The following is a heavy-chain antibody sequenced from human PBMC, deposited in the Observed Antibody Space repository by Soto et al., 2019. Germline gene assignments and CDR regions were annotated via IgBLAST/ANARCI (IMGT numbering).Heavy chain of an antibody. CDR1: GFTFSSYG. V-gene: IGHV3-30*18. D-gene: IGHD3-22*01. CDR2: ISYDGSNK. Sequence: PGGSLRLSCAASGFTFSSYGMHWVRQAPGKGLEWVAVISYDGSNKYYADSVKGRFTISRDNSKNTLYLQMNSLRAEDTAVYYCAKTPLYYYDSSGYSDYWGQGTLVTVSS. J-gene: IGHJ4*02. CDR3: AKTPLYYYDSSGYSDY.